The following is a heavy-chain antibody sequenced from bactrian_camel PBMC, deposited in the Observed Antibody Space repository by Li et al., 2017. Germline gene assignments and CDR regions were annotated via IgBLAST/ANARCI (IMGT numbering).Heavy chain of an antibody. CDR2: FTTRARST. CDR3: AAADYSSYPICDIEASEYNF. D-gene: IGHD2*01. CDR1: EYTYNTYC. J-gene: IGHJ4*01. V-gene: IGHV3S1*01. Sequence: HVQLVESGGGSALAGGSVRLSCTVSEYTYNTYCMAWFRQPPGKEREGVASFTTRARSTDYADFVKARFTISQDSARNTLYLQMNDLKPGDTAMYYCAAADYSSYPICDIEASEYNFWGQGTQVTVS.